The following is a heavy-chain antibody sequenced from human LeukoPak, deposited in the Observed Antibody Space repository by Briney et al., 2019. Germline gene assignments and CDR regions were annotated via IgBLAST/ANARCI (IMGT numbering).Heavy chain of an antibody. CDR2: IYFSGNT. J-gene: IGHJ4*02. Sequence: NPSETLSLTCTVSGDSISSSSYYWGWIRQPPEKGLEWIGSIYFSGNTYYNPSLKSRVTISVDKSKNQFSLRLSSVTASDTAVYYCARTPRDGYNSPYFDYWGQGTLVTVSS. CDR1: GDSISSSSYY. CDR3: ARTPRDGYNSPYFDY. D-gene: IGHD5-24*01. V-gene: IGHV4-39*01.